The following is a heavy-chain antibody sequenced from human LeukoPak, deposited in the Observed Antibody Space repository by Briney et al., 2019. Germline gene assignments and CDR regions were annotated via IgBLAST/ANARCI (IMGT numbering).Heavy chain of an antibody. J-gene: IGHJ5*02. V-gene: IGHV3-20*04. CDR3: VRDNGIRRWEFEYNWFDP. CDR1: RFNFEDYG. CDR2: INWNGVST. D-gene: IGHD1-26*01. Sequence: SGGSLRLSCAASRFNFEDYGMSWVRQAPGKGLEWVSGINWNGVSTAYADSVKGRFTISRDNARNSLYLQMNSLRAEDTAFYYCVRDNGIRRWEFEYNWFDPWGQGTLVTVSS.